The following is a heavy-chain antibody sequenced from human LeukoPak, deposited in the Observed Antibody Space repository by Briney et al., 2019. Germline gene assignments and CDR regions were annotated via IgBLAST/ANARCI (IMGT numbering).Heavy chain of an antibody. Sequence: GGSLRLSCAASGFTFSSYAMSWVRQAPGKGLEWVSAISGSGGSTYYADSVKGRFTISRDNSKNTLYLQMNSLRAEDTAIYYCAKDSYCSSTSCHGAYYYYGMDVWGQGTTVTVSS. CDR2: ISGSGGST. J-gene: IGHJ6*02. CDR1: GFTFSSYA. D-gene: IGHD2-2*01. CDR3: AKDSYCSSTSCHGAYYYYGMDV. V-gene: IGHV3-23*01.